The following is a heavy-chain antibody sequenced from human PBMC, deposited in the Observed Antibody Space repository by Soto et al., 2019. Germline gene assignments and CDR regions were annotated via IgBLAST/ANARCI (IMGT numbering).Heavy chain of an antibody. D-gene: IGHD3-10*01. Sequence: SVKVSCKASGGTFSSYAISWVRQAPGQGLEWMGGIIPIFGTANYAQKFQGRVTITADESTSTAYMELSSLRSEDTAVYYCARGVSGSYPFDYWGQGTLVTVSS. CDR1: GGTFSSYA. CDR3: ARGVSGSYPFDY. CDR2: IIPIFGTA. J-gene: IGHJ4*02. V-gene: IGHV1-69*13.